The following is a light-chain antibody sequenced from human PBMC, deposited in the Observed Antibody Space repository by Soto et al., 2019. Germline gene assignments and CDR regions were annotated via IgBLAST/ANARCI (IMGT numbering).Light chain of an antibody. CDR1: GSDVGGYNF. J-gene: IGLJ2*01. CDR2: EVS. CDR3: SSYTSSSTRV. V-gene: IGLV2-14*01. Sequence: QSALTQPASVSGSPGQSITISCTGTGSDVGGYNFVSWFQQHPGKVPKLMIYEVSNRPSGVSSRFSGSKSGNTASLTISGLQAEDEADYFCSSYTSSSTRVFGGGTRLTVL.